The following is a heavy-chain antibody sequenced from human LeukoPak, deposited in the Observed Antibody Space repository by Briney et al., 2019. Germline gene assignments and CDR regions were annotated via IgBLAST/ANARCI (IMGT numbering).Heavy chain of an antibody. Sequence: GIXGXGSXXYXADSVXGXFTISRDNSKNTLYLQMNSLRAXDTAEXYCAXKVGGVYAFDIWGQGTMVTVSS. CDR3: AXKVGGVYAFDI. D-gene: IGHD3-16*01. CDR2: IXGXGSXX. V-gene: IGHV3-23*01. J-gene: IGHJ3*02.